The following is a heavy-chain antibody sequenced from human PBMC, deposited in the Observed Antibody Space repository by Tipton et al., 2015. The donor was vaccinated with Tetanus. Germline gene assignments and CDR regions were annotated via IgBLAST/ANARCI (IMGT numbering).Heavy chain of an antibody. V-gene: IGHV4-59*01. Sequence: LRLSCTVSGGSLSGYYWSWIRQPPGKGLEWIGYIYYSGSTNYNPSLKSRVTISVDTSKNQFSLKLSSVTAADTAVYYCARSEQQLVRGYYYYYYMDVWGKGTTVTVSS. D-gene: IGHD6-13*01. CDR3: ARSEQQLVRGYYYYYYMDV. J-gene: IGHJ6*03. CDR2: IYYSGST. CDR1: GGSLSGYY.